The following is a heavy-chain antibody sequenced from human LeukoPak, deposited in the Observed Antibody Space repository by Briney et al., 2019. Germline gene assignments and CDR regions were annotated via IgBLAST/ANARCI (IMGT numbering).Heavy chain of an antibody. CDR2: ISSSGSTI. J-gene: IGHJ5*02. CDR1: GFTFSSYE. V-gene: IGHV3-48*03. CDR3: ARAYYDFTNWFDP. D-gene: IGHD3-3*01. Sequence: PGGSLRLSCAASGFTFSSYEMNWFRQAPGKGLEWVSYISSSGSTIYYADSVKGRFTISRDNAKNSLYLQMNSLRAEDTAVYYCARAYYDFTNWFDPWGQGTLVTVSS.